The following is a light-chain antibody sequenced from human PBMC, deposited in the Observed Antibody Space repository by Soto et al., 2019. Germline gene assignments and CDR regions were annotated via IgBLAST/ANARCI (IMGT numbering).Light chain of an antibody. CDR3: QQSYSSPRT. CDR1: QSIISY. CDR2: AAS. V-gene: IGKV1-39*01. J-gene: IGKJ2*01. Sequence: DIQMTQSPSSLSASVGDRVTITCQSSQSIISYLNWYQQKAGKAPQLLIYAASSLQSGVPPRFSGSGSGTDFIHSISSLQPEDSAIYYCQQSYSSPRTFGQGTKLEI.